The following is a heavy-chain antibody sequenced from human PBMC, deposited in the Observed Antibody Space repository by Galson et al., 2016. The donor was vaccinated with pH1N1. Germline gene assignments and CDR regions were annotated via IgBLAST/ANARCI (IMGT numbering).Heavy chain of an antibody. J-gene: IGHJ3*01. CDR3: AKVMVQAGLQGDAFDV. Sequence: SLRLSCAASGFTFNDYAMNWVRLLPGKGLEWVSGISWNSANIDYADSVKGRFTVSRDKAKSSLHLQMNSLRPEDTAFYFCAKVMVQAGLQGDAFDVWGPGTMVVVSS. V-gene: IGHV3-9*01. CDR2: ISWNSANI. D-gene: IGHD2-2*01. CDR1: GFTFNDYA.